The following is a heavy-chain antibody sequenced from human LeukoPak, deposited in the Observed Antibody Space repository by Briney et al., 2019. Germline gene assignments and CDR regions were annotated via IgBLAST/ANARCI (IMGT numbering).Heavy chain of an antibody. CDR1: GFTVSSNY. D-gene: IGHD2-2*01. Sequence: GGSLRLSCAASGFTVSSNYMSWVRQAPGKGLEWVSVIYSGGSTYYADSVKGRFTISRDNSKNTLYLQMNSLRAEDTAVYYCAKDHRYCSSTSCYEHAFDIWGQGTMVTASS. CDR2: IYSGGST. J-gene: IGHJ3*02. V-gene: IGHV3-66*01. CDR3: AKDHRYCSSTSCYEHAFDI.